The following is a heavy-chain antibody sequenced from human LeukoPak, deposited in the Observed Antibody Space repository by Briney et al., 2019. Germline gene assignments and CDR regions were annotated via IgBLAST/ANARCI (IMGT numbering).Heavy chain of an antibody. D-gene: IGHD2/OR15-2a*01. CDR1: GGSISSGGYY. V-gene: IGHV4-31*03. J-gene: IGHJ5*02. Sequence: SETLSLTCTVSGGSISSGGYYWSWSRQHPGKGLEWIGYIYYSGSTYYNPSLKSRVTISVDTSKNQFSLKPRSLTAADPAVYYCARDHPNSWFDPCGQGPLVTVSS. CDR3: ARDHPNSWFDP. CDR2: IYYSGST.